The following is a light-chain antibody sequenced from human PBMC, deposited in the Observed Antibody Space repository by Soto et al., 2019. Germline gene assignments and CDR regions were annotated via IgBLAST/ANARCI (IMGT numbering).Light chain of an antibody. CDR1: SSDVGGYNY. J-gene: IGLJ2*01. CDR3: SSSTCTINNLVV. Sequence: QSALTQPPSASGSPGQSVTISCTGTSSDVGGYNYVSWYQQHPGTVPKLMIYEVRKRPSGVPDRFSGSKSGNTASLTLSGLRPEAEAVSHCSSSTCTINNLVVFGGGTKVTVL. V-gene: IGLV2-8*01. CDR2: EVR.